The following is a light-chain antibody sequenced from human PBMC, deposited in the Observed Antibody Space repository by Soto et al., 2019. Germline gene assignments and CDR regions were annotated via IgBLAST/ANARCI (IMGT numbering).Light chain of an antibody. Sequence: QSALTQPASVSGSPGQSITISCTGTSSDVGGYNYVSWYQQHPGKAPKAMIYEVSNRPSGFSNRFSGSKSGNTTSLTISGLQAEYEASYYCSSYTSSSTLYVFGTGTKLTVL. CDR2: EVS. J-gene: IGLJ1*01. V-gene: IGLV2-14*01. CDR3: SSYTSSSTLYV. CDR1: SSDVGGYNY.